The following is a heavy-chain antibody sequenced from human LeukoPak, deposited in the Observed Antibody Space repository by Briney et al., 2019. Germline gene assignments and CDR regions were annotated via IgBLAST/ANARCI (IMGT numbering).Heavy chain of an antibody. CDR2: IIPIFGTA. D-gene: IGHD2-2*01. CDR3: ATTKLKLNIVVVPAYDP. V-gene: IGHV1-69*13. J-gene: IGHJ5*02. CDR1: GGTFSSYA. Sequence: ASVKVSCKASGGTFSSYAISWMRQAPGQGLEWMGGIIPIFGTANYAQKFQGRVTITADESTSTAYMELSSLRSEDTAVYYCATTKLKLNIVVVPAYDPWGQGTLVTVSS.